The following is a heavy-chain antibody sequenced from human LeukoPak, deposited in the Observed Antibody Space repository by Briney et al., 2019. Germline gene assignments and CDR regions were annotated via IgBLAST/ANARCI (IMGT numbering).Heavy chain of an antibody. CDR1: GFSLSTSGVG. CDR2: IYWNDDK. CDR3: AHSGGYDFWSGYQRYYFDY. J-gene: IGHJ4*02. Sequence: SGPTLVKPTQTLTLTCTFSGFSLSTSGVGVGWIRQPPGKALEWLALIYWNDDKRYSPSLKSRLTITKDTSKNQVVLTMTNMDPVDTATYYCAHSGGYDFWSGYQRYYFDYWGQGTLVTVSS. V-gene: IGHV2-5*01. D-gene: IGHD3-3*01.